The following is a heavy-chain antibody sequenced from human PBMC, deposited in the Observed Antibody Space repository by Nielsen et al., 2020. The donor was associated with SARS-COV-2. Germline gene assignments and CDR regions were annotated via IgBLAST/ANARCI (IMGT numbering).Heavy chain of an antibody. Sequence: GGSLRLSCAASGFTFSSYGMHWVRQAPGKGLEWVAVIWYDGSNKYYADSVKGRFTISRDNSKNTLYLQMNSLRAEDTAVYYCARDGRYSYEKTYWGQGTLVTVSS. V-gene: IGHV3-33*01. J-gene: IGHJ4*02. CDR1: GFTFSSYG. CDR2: IWYDGSNK. CDR3: ARDGRYSYEKTY. D-gene: IGHD5-18*01.